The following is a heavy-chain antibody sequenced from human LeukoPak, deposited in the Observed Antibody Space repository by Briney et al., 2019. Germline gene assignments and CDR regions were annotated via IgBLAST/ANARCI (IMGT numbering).Heavy chain of an antibody. V-gene: IGHV4-59*01. CDR1: GGSISSYY. CDR2: IYYSGST. Sequence: SETLSLTCTVSGGSISSYYWSWIRQPPGKGLEWIGYIYYSGSTNYNPSLKSRVTISVDTSKNQFSLKLSSVTAADTAVYYCARVSSRYYYYGMDVWGQGTTVTVS. CDR3: ARVSSRYYYYGMDV. J-gene: IGHJ6*02.